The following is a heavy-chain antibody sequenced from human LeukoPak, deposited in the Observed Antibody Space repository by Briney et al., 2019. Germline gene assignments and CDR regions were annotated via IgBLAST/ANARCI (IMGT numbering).Heavy chain of an antibody. CDR2: INPNSGGT. CDR1: GYTFTGYY. J-gene: IGHJ4*02. D-gene: IGHD6-6*01. V-gene: IGHV1-2*02. Sequence: ASVKVSCKASGYTFTGYYMHWVRQAPGQGLEWMGWINPNSGGTKYAQKLQGRVTMTTDTSTSTAYMELRSLRSDDTAVYYCARGVVYSSSPFVRIGYFDYWGQGTLVTVSS. CDR3: ARGVVYSSSPFVRIGYFDY.